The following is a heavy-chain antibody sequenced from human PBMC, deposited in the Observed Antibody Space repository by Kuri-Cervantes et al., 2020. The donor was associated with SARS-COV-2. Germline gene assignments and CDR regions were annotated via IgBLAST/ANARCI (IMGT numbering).Heavy chain of an antibody. CDR1: GVTFSSYW. CDR2: ISSNGGST. Sequence: GESLKISCAASGVTFSSYWMSWVRQAPGKGLEYVSAISSNGGSTYYANSVKGRFTISRDNSKNTLYLQMGSLRAEDMAVYYCARDRYYYMDVWGKGTTVTVSS. CDR3: ARDRYYYMDV. J-gene: IGHJ6*03. V-gene: IGHV3-64*01.